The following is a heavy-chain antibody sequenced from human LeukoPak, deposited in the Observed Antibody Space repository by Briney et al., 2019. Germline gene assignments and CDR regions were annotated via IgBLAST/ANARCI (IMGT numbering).Heavy chain of an antibody. D-gene: IGHD3-10*01. Sequence: GGSLRLSCAASGFTFSSYWMSWVRPAPGKGREWVANIKQDGSEKYYVDSVKGRFTISRDNAKNSLYLQMNSLRAEDTAVYYCARELLSYYYCWGSHDYWGQGTLVTVSS. J-gene: IGHJ4*02. CDR1: GFTFSSYW. CDR3: ARELLSYYYCWGSHDY. CDR2: IKQDGSEK. V-gene: IGHV3-7*01.